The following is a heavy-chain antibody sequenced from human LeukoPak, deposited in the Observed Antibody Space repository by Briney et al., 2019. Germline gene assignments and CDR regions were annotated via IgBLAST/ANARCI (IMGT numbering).Heavy chain of an antibody. CDR3: ATAGSSELLWDYAMDV. CDR2: IYAGGST. V-gene: IGHV3-53*04. CDR1: GFTVSSNY. Sequence: GGPLTLSCSASGFTVSSNYMSWVRQSPGEGLEWVSLIYAGGSTYYADAVKGRFTISRHNSKNTLHLQMNSLRVEATAVYYCATAGSSELLWDYAMDVWGQGTTVTVSS. D-gene: IGHD3-10*01. J-gene: IGHJ6*02.